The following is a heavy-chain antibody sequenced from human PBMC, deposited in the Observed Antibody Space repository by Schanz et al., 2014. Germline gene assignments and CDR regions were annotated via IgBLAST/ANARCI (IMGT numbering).Heavy chain of an antibody. J-gene: IGHJ4*02. D-gene: IGHD3-22*01. CDR3: AREDYLDSSGYSCGY. V-gene: IGHV7-4-1*02. CDR1: GYSFNRYA. CDR2: IDTGTGNP. Sequence: QFPLVQSGSALKKPGASVVISCKASGYSFNRYAMNWVRQAPGQGLEWMGWIDTGTGNPTYAQGFTGRFVFSVDTSVSTAYLQINDLRDDDSAVYYCAREDYLDSSGYSCGYWGQGTLVTVSS.